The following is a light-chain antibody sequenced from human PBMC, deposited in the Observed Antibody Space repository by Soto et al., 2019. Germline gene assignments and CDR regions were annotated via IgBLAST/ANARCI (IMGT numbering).Light chain of an antibody. CDR3: QQRSDWPLT. CDR1: QSVSGY. CDR2: DAA. Sequence: EIVLTQSPATLSLSPGERATLSCRASQSVSGYLVWYQQKPGQAPRPLIFDAANRGTGIPARFSGSGSGTDCTLSISSLEPEEFAVYYCQQRSDWPLTFGGGTKVEI. J-gene: IGKJ4*01. V-gene: IGKV3-11*01.